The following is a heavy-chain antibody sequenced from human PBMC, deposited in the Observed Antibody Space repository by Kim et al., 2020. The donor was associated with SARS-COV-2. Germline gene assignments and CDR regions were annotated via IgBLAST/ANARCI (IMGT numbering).Heavy chain of an antibody. Sequence: KGRFTISRDNAKNSLYLQMNSLRAEDTAVYYCARDRDVQGGRVWFGYHGYWGQGTLVTVSS. V-gene: IGHV3-11*06. CDR3: ARDRDVQGGRVWFGYHGY. J-gene: IGHJ4*02. D-gene: IGHD3-10*01.